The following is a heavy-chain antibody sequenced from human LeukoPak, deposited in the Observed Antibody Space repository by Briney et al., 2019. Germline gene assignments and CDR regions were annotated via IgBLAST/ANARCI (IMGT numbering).Heavy chain of an antibody. CDR1: GFTFNSYA. V-gene: IGHV3-23*01. CDR2: ITDNGIST. J-gene: IGHJ4*02. Sequence: GGSLILSCAASGFTFNSYAMAWVRQAPEKGLEWVSSITDNGISTYYADSVKGRFTISRDNSKNTLFLQMNSLRAEDTAVYFCAKGLRGRYDYWGQGTLVTVSS. D-gene: IGHD1-26*01. CDR3: AKGLRGRYDY.